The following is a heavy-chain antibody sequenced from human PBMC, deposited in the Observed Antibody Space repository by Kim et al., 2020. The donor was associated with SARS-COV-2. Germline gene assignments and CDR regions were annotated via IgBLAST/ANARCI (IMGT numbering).Heavy chain of an antibody. CDR3: ARDSGSDY. V-gene: IGHV3-30*01. J-gene: IGHJ4*02. CDR2: GSNK. Sequence: GSNKYYADSVKGRFTISRDNSKNTLYLQMNSLRAEDTAVYYCARDSGSDYWGQGTLVTVSS. D-gene: IGHD6-25*01.